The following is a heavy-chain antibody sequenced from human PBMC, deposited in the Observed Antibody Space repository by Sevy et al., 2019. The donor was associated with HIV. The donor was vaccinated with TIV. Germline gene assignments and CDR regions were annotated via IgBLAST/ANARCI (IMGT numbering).Heavy chain of an antibody. Sequence: GGSLRLSCAASGFTFTSYAMNWVRQAPGKGLDWVSSISGSGRSTYYADSVEGRFTIYRDNSKNTLSLQMNSLMADDTAVYYCAKGYCSGGSCPRDYYYYGMDVWGQGTTVTVSS. J-gene: IGHJ6*02. CDR3: AKGYCSGGSCPRDYYYYGMDV. CDR1: GFTFTSYA. V-gene: IGHV3-23*01. D-gene: IGHD2-15*01. CDR2: ISGSGRST.